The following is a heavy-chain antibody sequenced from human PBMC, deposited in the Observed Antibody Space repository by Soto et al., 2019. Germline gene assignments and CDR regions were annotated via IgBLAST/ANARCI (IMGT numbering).Heavy chain of an antibody. J-gene: IGHJ4*02. D-gene: IGHD2-2*01. CDR1: GGSISSGGYY. V-gene: IGHV4-31*03. CDR2: IYYSGST. CDR3: ARGVVPAASLFDY. Sequence: QVQLQESGPGLVKPSQTLSLTCTVSGGSISSGGYYWSWIRQHPGKGLEWIGYIYYSGSTYYNPSLKSRVTISVDTSKNQFALKLSSVTAADTAVYYCARGVVPAASLFDYWGQGTLVTVSS.